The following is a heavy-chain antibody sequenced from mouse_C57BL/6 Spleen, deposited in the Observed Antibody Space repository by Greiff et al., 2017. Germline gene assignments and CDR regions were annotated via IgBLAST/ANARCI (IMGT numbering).Heavy chain of an antibody. Sequence: VQLQESGPGLVAPSPSLSITCTVSGFSLTSYAISWVRQPPGKGLEWLGVIWTGGGTNYNSALKARLSISKDNSKSQVFLKMNSLQTDDTARYYCATYVDAMDYWGQGTSVTVSS. CDR2: IWTGGGT. CDR1: GFSLTSYA. J-gene: IGHJ4*01. V-gene: IGHV2-9-1*01. CDR3: ATYVDAMDY.